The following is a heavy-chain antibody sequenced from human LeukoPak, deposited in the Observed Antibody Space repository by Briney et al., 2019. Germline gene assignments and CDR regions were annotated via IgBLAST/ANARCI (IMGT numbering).Heavy chain of an antibody. D-gene: IGHD3-3*01. CDR3: ATVSSAGRYYDFWSGYSAVMDV. Sequence: GGSLRLSCAASGFTLSNNWMHWVRQAPGKGLVWVSRINGDGSSTSYADSLKGRFTISRDSSKNTLYLQMNSLRPEDTAVYYCATVSSAGRYYDFWSGYSAVMDVWGKGTTVTVSS. CDR1: GFTLSNNW. J-gene: IGHJ6*04. V-gene: IGHV3-74*01. CDR2: INGDGSST.